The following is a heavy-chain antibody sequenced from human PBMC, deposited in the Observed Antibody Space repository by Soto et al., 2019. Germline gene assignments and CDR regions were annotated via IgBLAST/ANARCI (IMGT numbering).Heavy chain of an antibody. J-gene: IGHJ6*02. D-gene: IGHD2-2*01. CDR2: IIPIPGTA. V-gene: IGHV1-69*01. CDR3: ARSQGSSTSLEIYYYYYYGMDV. CDR1: GGTFSSYA. Sequence: QVQLVQSGAEVKKPGSSVKVSCKASGGTFSSYAISWVRQAHGQGLEWMGGIIPIPGTANYAQKFQGRVTITADESTSRAYMELSSLRSEDTAVYYCARSQGSSTSLEIYYYYYYGMDVWGQGTTVTVSS.